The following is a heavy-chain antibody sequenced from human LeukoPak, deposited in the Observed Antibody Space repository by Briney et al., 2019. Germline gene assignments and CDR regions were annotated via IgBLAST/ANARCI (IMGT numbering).Heavy chain of an antibody. V-gene: IGHV4-30-2*01. D-gene: IGHD3-10*01. Sequence: SETLSLTCTVSGGSISSGGYYWSWIRQPPGKGLEWIGYIYHSGSTYYNPPLKSRVTISVDTSKNQFSLKLRSVTAADTAVYYCARAGGFTILRGAVNNWFDPWGQGTLVTVSS. CDR2: IYHSGST. CDR3: ARAGGFTILRGAVNNWFDP. J-gene: IGHJ5*02. CDR1: GGSISSGGYY.